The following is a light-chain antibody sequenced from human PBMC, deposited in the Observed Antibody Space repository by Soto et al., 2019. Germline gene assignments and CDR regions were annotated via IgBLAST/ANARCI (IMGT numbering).Light chain of an antibody. V-gene: IGKV1-6*01. J-gene: IGKJ1*01. CDR3: LQYNSYSRT. CDR1: QGIRDE. CDR2: AAS. Sequence: AIQMTQSPSSLSASVGDRVTITCRASQGIRDELGWYQQKAGKAPNLLISAASRLQSGVPSRFSGRGSGTDFTLTISSLQPEDFATYYCLQYNSYSRTFXQGTKVDIK.